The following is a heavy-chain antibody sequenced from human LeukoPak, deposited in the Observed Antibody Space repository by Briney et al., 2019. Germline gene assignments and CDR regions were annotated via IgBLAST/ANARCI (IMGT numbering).Heavy chain of an antibody. CDR1: GESFSDHY. CDR2: INHRGST. J-gene: IGHJ5*02. Sequence: SQSLSLACAVYGESFSDHYWSWIRQPPGKGLEWIGEINHRGSTNYNPSLKSRVTISVDTSKNQFSLKPSSVSHHNPALYCGEVGIEFDLWGHGTLVTVSS. D-gene: IGHD2-2*01. V-gene: IGHV4-34*01. CDR3: EVGIEFDL.